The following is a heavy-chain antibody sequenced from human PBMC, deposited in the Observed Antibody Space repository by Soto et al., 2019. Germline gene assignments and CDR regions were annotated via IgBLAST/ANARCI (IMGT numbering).Heavy chain of an antibody. CDR3: ARNLAAGDY. D-gene: IGHD6-13*01. CDR2: LNPNGGST. J-gene: IGHJ4*02. Sequence: ASVKVSCKASGYTFTNSYIHLVRQAPGQGLEWMALLNPNGGSTNYAQNFQGRVTVTRDTSTSTVYMELTSLTSEDTAVYYCARNLAAGDYWGQGTLVTVSS. V-gene: IGHV1-46*01. CDR1: GYTFTNSY.